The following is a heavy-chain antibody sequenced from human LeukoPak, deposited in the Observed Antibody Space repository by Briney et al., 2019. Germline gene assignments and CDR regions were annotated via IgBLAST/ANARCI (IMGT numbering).Heavy chain of an antibody. CDR2: ISAYNGNT. D-gene: IGHD3-22*01. J-gene: IGHJ3*02. CDR3: ARDRGSYYYDSSGYAFDI. Sequence: GASVKVSCKASGYTFTSYGISWVRQAPGQGLEWMGWISAYNGNTNYAQKLQGRVTMTTDTSTSTAYMELRSLRSDDTAVYYCARDRGSYYYDSSGYAFDIWGQGTMVTVSS. V-gene: IGHV1-18*01. CDR1: GYTFTSYG.